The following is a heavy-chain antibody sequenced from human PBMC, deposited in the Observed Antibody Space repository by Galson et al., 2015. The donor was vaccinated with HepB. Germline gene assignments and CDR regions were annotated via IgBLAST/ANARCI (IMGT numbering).Heavy chain of an antibody. D-gene: IGHD6-13*01. J-gene: IGHJ6*03. CDR2: VDPEDGET. CDR3: ATAGWSIAAAGTSRGHYYYMDV. CDR1: GYTFTDYY. Sequence: VKVSCKVSGYTFTDYYMHWVQQAPGKGLEWMGLVDPEDGETIYAEKFQGRVTITADTSTDTAYMELSSLRSEDTAVYYCATAGWSIAAAGTSRGHYYYMDVWGKGTTVTVSS. V-gene: IGHV1-69-2*01.